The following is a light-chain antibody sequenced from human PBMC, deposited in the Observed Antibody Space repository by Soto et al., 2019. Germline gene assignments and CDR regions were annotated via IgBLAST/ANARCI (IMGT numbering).Light chain of an antibody. CDR3: SSYTTSSTR. CDR1: SSV. J-gene: IGLJ2*01. V-gene: IGLV2-14*01. Sequence: QSVLTQPASVSGSPGQSITISCTGASSVSWYQHHPGKGPKLVIYDVINRPSGISNRFSGSKSGNTASLTISGLQAEDEADYYCSSYTTSSTRFGGGTQLTVL. CDR2: DVI.